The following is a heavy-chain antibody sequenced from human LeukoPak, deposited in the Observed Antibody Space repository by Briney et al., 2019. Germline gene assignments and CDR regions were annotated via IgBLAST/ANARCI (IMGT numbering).Heavy chain of an antibody. J-gene: IGHJ4*02. CDR2: IIPIFGTA. CDR1: GGTFSSYA. V-gene: IGHV1-69*13. CDR3: ASRAVTPFDY. D-gene: IGHD4-17*01. Sequence: GASVQVSCKASGGTFSSYAISWVRQAPGQGLEWMGGIIPIFGTANYAQKFQGRVTITADESTSTAYMELSSLRSEDTAVYYCASRAVTPFDYWGQGTLVTVSS.